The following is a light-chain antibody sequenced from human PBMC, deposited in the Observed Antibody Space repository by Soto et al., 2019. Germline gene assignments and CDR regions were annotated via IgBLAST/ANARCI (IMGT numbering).Light chain of an antibody. V-gene: IGLV1-44*01. J-gene: IGLJ1*01. CDR2: SNT. Sequence: QSVLTQPPSVSETPGPRVTISCSGSSSNIGSNTVNWYRQLPETAPKLLIYSNTQRPSGVPDRFSGSKSGTSASLAISGLRFGVVGNYYCEVWEESLNGCVFGTGTKGPVI. CDR3: EVWEESLNGCV. CDR1: SSNIGSNT.